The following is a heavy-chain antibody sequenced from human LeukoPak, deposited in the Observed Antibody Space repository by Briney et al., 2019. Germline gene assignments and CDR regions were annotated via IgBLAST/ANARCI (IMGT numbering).Heavy chain of an antibody. CDR2: IYYSGST. CDR3: ARDASIAAQDY. CDR1: GGSFSGYY. V-gene: IGHV4-34*01. D-gene: IGHD6-6*01. Sequence: PSETLSLTCAVYGGSFSGYYWSWIRQPPGKGLEWIGSIYYSGSTYYNPSLKSRVTISVDTSKNQFSLKLSSVTAADTAVYYCARDASIAAQDYWGQGTLVTVSS. J-gene: IGHJ4*02.